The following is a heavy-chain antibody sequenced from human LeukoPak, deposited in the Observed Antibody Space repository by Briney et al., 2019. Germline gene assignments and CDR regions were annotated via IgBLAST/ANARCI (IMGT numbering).Heavy chain of an antibody. V-gene: IGHV1-8*02. Sequence: ASVKVSCKASGYTFTSYDINWVRQATGQGREWMGWMNFNSGNTGYAQKFQGRVTMTRNTAISTVYMELSNLKSEDTAIYYCAKVGLGNTAIHIWGQGTMVTVSS. CDR2: MNFNSGNT. CDR1: GYTFTSYD. CDR3: AKVGLGNTAIHI. J-gene: IGHJ3*02. D-gene: IGHD5-18*01.